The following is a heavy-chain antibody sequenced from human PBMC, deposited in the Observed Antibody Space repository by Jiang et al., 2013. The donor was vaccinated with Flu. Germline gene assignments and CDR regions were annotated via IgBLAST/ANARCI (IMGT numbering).Heavy chain of an antibody. D-gene: IGHD3-10*01. Sequence: SGFTFSDYYMSWIRQAPGKGLEWVSYISSSGSTIYYADSVKGRFTISRDNAKNSLYLQMNSLRAEDTAVYYCARDVYGSGSYFPSILRYWGQGTLVTVSS. CDR1: GFTFSDYY. J-gene: IGHJ4*02. V-gene: IGHV3-11*01. CDR2: ISSSGSTI. CDR3: ARDVYGSGSYFPSILRY.